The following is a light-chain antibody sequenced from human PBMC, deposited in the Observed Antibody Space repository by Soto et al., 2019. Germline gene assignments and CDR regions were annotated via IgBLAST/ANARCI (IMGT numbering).Light chain of an antibody. CDR1: QSVLYSSNNKNY. CDR2: WAS. Sequence: DIVMTQSPDSLGVSLGERATINCKSSQSVLYSSNNKNYLAWYQQKPGQPPKLLIYWASTRESGVPDRFSGGGSGTDFTLTISSLQAEDVAIYYCQQYYSTPPTFGPGTKVDIK. CDR3: QQYYSTPPT. J-gene: IGKJ3*01. V-gene: IGKV4-1*01.